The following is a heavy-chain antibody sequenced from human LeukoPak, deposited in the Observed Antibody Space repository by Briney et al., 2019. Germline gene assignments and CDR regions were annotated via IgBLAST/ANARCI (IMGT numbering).Heavy chain of an antibody. Sequence: SDTLSLTCAVYGRSFRGCYWSWIRHPPGKGGEGIGEINHSGSTHTNQSLRRRVTISVETTKKQFSLKLSSVSAADTAVYYCARGPGRSGPTSRYFQHWGQGTLVTVSS. D-gene: IGHD3-10*01. CDR1: GRSFRGCY. V-gene: IGHV4-34*01. CDR3: ARGPGRSGPTSRYFQH. J-gene: IGHJ1*01. CDR2: INHSGST.